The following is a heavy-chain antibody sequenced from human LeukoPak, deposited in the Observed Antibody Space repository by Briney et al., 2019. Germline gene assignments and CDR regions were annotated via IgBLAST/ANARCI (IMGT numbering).Heavy chain of an antibody. CDR3: AGSYVWGSYRTYYFDY. V-gene: IGHV4-39*07. CDR2: INHSGST. J-gene: IGHJ4*02. D-gene: IGHD3-16*02. CDR1: GGSISSSSYY. Sequence: SETLSLTCTVSGGSISSSSYYWGWIRQPPGKGLEWIGEINHSGSTNYNPSLKSRVTISVDTSKNQFSLKLSSVTAADTAVYYCAGSYVWGSYRTYYFDYWGQGTLVTVSS.